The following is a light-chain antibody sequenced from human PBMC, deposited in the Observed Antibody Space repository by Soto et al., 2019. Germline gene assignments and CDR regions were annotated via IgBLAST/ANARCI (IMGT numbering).Light chain of an antibody. J-gene: IGLJ3*02. CDR1: SSDVGNYNY. CDR3: SSYTISSTWV. Sequence: QSALTQPRSVSGSPGQSVTISCTGTSSDVGNYNYVSWYQQHPGKAPKVMIYDVSKRPSGVPDRFSGSKSGNTASLTISGLQADDEADYYCSSYTISSTWVFGGGTKLTVL. CDR2: DVS. V-gene: IGLV2-11*01.